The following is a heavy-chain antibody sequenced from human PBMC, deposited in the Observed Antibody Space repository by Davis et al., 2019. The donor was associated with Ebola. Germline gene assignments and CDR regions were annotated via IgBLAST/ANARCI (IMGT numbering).Heavy chain of an antibody. J-gene: IGHJ6*02. CDR3: ARDKQLADYYYYGMDV. Sequence: AASVKVSCKASGYTFTGYYMHWVRQAPGQGLEWMGWINPNSGGTNYAQKFQGWVTMTRDTSISTAYMELRSLRSDDTAVYYCARDKQLADYYYYGMDVWGQGTTVTVSS. CDR2: INPNSGGT. D-gene: IGHD6-6*01. CDR1: GYTFTGYY. V-gene: IGHV1-2*04.